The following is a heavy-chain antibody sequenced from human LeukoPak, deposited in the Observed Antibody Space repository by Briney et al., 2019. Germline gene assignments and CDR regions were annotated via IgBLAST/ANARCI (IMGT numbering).Heavy chain of an antibody. V-gene: IGHV3-7*01. CDR2: IKQDGSEK. J-gene: IGHJ4*02. CDR1: GFTLCSYW. D-gene: IGHD1-26*01. Sequence: GGSLRLSWAASGFTLCSYWMTWGRPAPGEGLEWVANIKQDGSEKYYVDSVKGRFTISRDNAKNSLYLQMNSLRAEDTAVYYCARDKWTPGYWGQGTLVTVSS. CDR3: ARDKWTPGY.